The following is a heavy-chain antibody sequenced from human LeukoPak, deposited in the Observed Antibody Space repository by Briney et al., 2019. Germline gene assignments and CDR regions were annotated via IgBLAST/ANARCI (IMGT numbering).Heavy chain of an antibody. D-gene: IGHD1-26*01. Sequence: PGGSLRLSCAASGFTFSSYAMTWVRRAPGKGLEWVSAISGSGGTTHYADSVKGRFTISRDNSKNTLYLQMNSLRAEDTAVYYCARDREVGANYFDCWGQGALVTVSS. CDR3: ARDREVGANYFDC. V-gene: IGHV3-23*01. J-gene: IGHJ4*02. CDR2: ISGSGGTT. CDR1: GFTFSSYA.